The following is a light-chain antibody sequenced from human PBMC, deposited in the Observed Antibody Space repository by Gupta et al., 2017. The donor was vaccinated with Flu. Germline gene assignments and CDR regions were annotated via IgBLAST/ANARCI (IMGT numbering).Light chain of an antibody. CDR1: SSDVGGYNY. CDR3: SSYADSNNFFYV. V-gene: IGLV2-8*01. Sequence: QSALTQPPSASGSPGQSVTISCTGTSSDVGGYNYVSWYQQHPGKAPPLMIYDVSKRPSGVPDRFSGSKSGNTASLTVSGLQAEDEADDYCSSYADSNNFFYVFGTGTKVTVL. CDR2: DVS. J-gene: IGLJ1*01.